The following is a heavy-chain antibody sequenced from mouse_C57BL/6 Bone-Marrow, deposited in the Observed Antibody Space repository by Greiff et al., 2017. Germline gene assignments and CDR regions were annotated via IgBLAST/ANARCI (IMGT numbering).Heavy chain of an antibody. D-gene: IGHD2-3*01. CDR1: GYSITSGYY. Sequence: DVQLQESGPGLVKPSQSLSLTCSVTGYSITSGYYWNWIRQFPGNKLEWMGYISYDGSNNYNPSPKNRISITRDTSKNQFFLKLNSVTTEDTATYYCASGYYVLPFDYWGQGTTLTVSS. CDR2: ISYDGSN. V-gene: IGHV3-6*01. CDR3: ASGYYVLPFDY. J-gene: IGHJ2*01.